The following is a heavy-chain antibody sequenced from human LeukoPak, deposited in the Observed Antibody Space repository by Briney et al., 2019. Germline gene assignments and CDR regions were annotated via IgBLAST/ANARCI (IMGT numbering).Heavy chain of an antibody. CDR3: ARAGDESTGHYDSLHF. CDR1: GYTFDENH. J-gene: IGHJ3*01. CDR2: INPKRGAT. V-gene: IGHV1-2*02. D-gene: IGHD2-8*02. Sequence: ASVKVSCKASGYTFDENHIHWVRQAPGQGPEWMGWINPKRGATDSAQQFQGRLTITRDTSIGTASMDMSGLRLDDTGIYYCARAGDESTGHYDSLHFWGQGTMVTVSS.